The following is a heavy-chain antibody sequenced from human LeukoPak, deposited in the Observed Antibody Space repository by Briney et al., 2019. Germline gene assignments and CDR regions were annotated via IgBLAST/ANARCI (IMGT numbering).Heavy chain of an antibody. V-gene: IGHV6-1*01. Sequence: LSQTLSLTCDISGDSVSSNSAAWNWIRQSPLRGLEWLGRTYYRSKWYNDYAVSVKSRITINPVTSKNQFSLQLNSVTPEDTAVYYCTRGAPVGSSREFDYWGQGTLVTVSS. CDR1: GDSVSSNSAA. J-gene: IGHJ4*02. D-gene: IGHD5-24*01. CDR2: TYYRSKWYN. CDR3: TRGAPVGSSREFDY.